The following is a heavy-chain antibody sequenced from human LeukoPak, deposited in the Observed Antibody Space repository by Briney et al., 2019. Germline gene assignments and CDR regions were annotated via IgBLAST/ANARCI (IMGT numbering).Heavy chain of an antibody. V-gene: IGHV4-59*01. D-gene: IGHD3-22*01. Sequence: PSETLSLTCTVSGGSISYYYWGWIRQPPGKGLEWIGYIYYSGSTNYHPSLKSRVTMSVDTSKNQFSLNLSSVTAADTAVYYCARADYYYDSSGYTYLFDYWGQGILVTVSS. J-gene: IGHJ4*02. CDR1: GGSISYYY. CDR2: IYYSGST. CDR3: ARADYYYDSSGYTYLFDY.